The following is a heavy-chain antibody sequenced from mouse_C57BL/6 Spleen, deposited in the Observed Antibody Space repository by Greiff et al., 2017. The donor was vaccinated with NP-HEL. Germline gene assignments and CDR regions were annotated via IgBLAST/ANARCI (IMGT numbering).Heavy chain of an antibody. J-gene: IGHJ3*01. CDR3: ARPDGYYVVWFAY. CDR2: ISSGSSTI. D-gene: IGHD2-3*01. Sequence: DVKLVESGGGLVKPGGSLKLSCAASGFTFSDYGMHWVRQAPEKGLEWVAYISSGSSTIYYADTVKGRFTISRDNAKNTLFLQMTSLRSEDTAMYYCARPDGYYVVWFAYWGQGTLVTVSA. V-gene: IGHV5-17*01. CDR1: GFTFSDYG.